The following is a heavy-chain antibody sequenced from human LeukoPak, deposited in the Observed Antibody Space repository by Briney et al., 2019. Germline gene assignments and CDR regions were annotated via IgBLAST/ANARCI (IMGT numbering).Heavy chain of an antibody. V-gene: IGHV3-66*01. D-gene: IGHD3-10*01. CDR1: GLTVSSNY. Sequence: GGSLRLSCAASGLTVSSNYMNWVRQAPGKGLEWVSVIYSGGSTYYADSVKGRFTISRDNSKNTLYLQMNSLRAEDTAVYYCARANYGSGSYPTWYYMDVWGKGTTVTISS. CDR3: ARANYGSGSYPTWYYMDV. J-gene: IGHJ6*03. CDR2: IYSGGST.